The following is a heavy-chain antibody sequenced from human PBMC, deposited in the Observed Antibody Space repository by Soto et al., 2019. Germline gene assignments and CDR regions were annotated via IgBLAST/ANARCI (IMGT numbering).Heavy chain of an antibody. CDR1: GYNFTNFD. CDR2: MNPSSGET. D-gene: IGHD2-15*01. Sequence: PRASVKVSCKTSGYNFTNFDINWVRQAPGRGLVWMGWMNPSSGETGSAQNFQGRVTMTRDISTRTFFMQLTSLRSEDTAIYYCARLAEYCNGIKCYSNFDFWGRGTQVTVSS. V-gene: IGHV1-8*01. J-gene: IGHJ4*01. CDR3: ARLAEYCNGIKCYSNFDF.